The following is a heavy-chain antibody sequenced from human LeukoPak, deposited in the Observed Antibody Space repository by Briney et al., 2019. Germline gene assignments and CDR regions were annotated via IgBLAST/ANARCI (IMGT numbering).Heavy chain of an antibody. V-gene: IGHV4-59*01. J-gene: IGHJ4*02. Sequence: SETLSLTCTVSGGSISSYYWSWIRQPPGKGLEWIGYIYYSGSTNYNPSLKSRVTISVDTSKNQFSLKLSSVTAADTAVYYCARGRGLIVRSKTFDYWGQGTLVTVSS. CDR1: GGSISSYY. D-gene: IGHD2/OR15-2a*01. CDR3: ARGRGLIVRSKTFDY. CDR2: IYYSGST.